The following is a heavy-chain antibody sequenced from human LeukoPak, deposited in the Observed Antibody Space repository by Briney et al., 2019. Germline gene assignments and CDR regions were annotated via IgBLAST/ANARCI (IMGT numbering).Heavy chain of an antibody. CDR2: INPNSGGT. J-gene: IGHJ4*02. CDR3: ARGYSYGYPPDY. V-gene: IGHV1-2*02. CDR1: EYTFTSYY. Sequence: ASVKVSSKASEYTFTSYYMHWVRQAPGQGLEWVGWINPNSGGTSYAQKFQGRVTMTRDTSISTAYMDLSRLRSDDTAVYYCARGYSYGYPPDYWGQGTLVTVSS. D-gene: IGHD5-18*01.